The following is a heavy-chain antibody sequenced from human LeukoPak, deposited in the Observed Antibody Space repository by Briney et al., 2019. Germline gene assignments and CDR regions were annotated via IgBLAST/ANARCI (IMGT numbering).Heavy chain of an antibody. CDR1: GGSISSSSYY. V-gene: IGHV4-39*07. CDR3: ARITFVVEGYGMDV. D-gene: IGHD2-21*01. Sequence: ASETLSLTCTVSGGSISSSSYYWGWIRQPPGKGLEWIGSIYYSGSTYYNPSLKSRVTISVDTSKNQFSLSLSSVTAADTAVYYCARITFVVEGYGMDVWGQGTMVTVSS. CDR2: IYYSGST. J-gene: IGHJ6*02.